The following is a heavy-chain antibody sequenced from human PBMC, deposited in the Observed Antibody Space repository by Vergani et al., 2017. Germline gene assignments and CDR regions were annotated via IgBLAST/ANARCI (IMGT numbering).Heavy chain of an antibody. CDR2: ISNDGSKK. Sequence: QVQLAESGGGRVQPGRSLRLSCAASGFSFSSHALHWVRQAPGKGLEWVAVISNDGSKKYYADSVKGRFTISRDNSKNTLDLQMNSLRTQDTAVYYCVKAGSVTSGSLQYNFYMDVWGKGTTVTVS. V-gene: IGHV3-30*18. J-gene: IGHJ6*03. CDR1: GFSFSSHA. D-gene: IGHD3-10*01. CDR3: VKAGSVTSGSLQYNFYMDV.